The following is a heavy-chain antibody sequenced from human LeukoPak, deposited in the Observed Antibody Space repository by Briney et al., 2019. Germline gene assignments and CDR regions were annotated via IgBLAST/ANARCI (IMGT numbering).Heavy chain of an antibody. CDR2: ISSSSSYI. CDR3: ARDPRPYCSSTSCYRYYYYYGMDV. J-gene: IGHJ6*02. CDR1: GFTFSSYS. Sequence: GGSLRLSCAASGFTFSSYSMNWVRQAPGKGLEWVSSISSSSSYIYYADPVKGRFTISRDNAKNSLYLQMNSLRAEDTAVYYCARDPRPYCSSTSCYRYYYYYGMDVWGQGTTVTVSS. D-gene: IGHD2-2*01. V-gene: IGHV3-21*01.